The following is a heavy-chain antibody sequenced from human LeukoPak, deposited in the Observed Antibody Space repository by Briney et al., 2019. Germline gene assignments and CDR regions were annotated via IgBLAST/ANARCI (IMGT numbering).Heavy chain of an antibody. V-gene: IGHV4-4*07. CDR2: LYTSGSK. Sequence: SETLSLTCAVYGGSFSGYYWSWIRQPAGKGLEWIGRLYTSGSKNDSPSLKSRVTMSVDTSKNQFSLKLSSVTAADTAVYYCAREVSWYGEVLYFDYWGQGILVTVSS. CDR3: AREVSWYGEVLYFDY. J-gene: IGHJ4*02. D-gene: IGHD6-13*01. CDR1: GGSFSGYY.